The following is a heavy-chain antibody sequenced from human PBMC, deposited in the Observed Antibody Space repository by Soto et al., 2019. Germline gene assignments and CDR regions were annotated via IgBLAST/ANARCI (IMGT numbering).Heavy chain of an antibody. CDR2: ISYDGSNK. V-gene: IGHV3-30*18. J-gene: IGHJ4*02. CDR3: AKDEYYYDSSGYPLDY. CDR1: GFSLINYG. D-gene: IGHD3-22*01. Sequence: PGGSLRLSCVASGFSLINYGMHWVRQAPGKGLEWVAVISYDGSNKYYADSVKGRFTISRDNSKNTLYLQMNSLRAEDTAVYYCAKDEYYYDSSGYPLDYWGQGTLVTVSS.